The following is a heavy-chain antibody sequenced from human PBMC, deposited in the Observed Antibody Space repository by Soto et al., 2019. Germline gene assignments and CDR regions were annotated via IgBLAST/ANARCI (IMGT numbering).Heavy chain of an antibody. D-gene: IGHD5-12*01. Sequence: EVQLVESGGGLVQPGGSLSLSCAASGFTLSTYSMHWLRQAPGKGLVWVSRINSDGGDTNYADSVKGRFTISRDSAKNTLYLQMSGLRAEDTAVYYCARMKRRSLRWIEYSGYDSTGEFDSWGQGTLVTVSS. V-gene: IGHV3-74*01. CDR3: ARMKRRSLRWIEYSGYDSTGEFDS. CDR2: INSDGGDT. CDR1: GFTLSTYS. J-gene: IGHJ4*02.